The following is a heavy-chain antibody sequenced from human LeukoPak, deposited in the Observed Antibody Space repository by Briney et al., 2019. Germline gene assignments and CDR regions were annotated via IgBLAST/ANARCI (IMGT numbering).Heavy chain of an antibody. D-gene: IGHD2-8*01. V-gene: IGHV3-21*01. CDR1: GFTFSSYS. CDR2: ISSSSRYI. J-gene: IGHJ3*02. Sequence: PGGSLRLSCAASGFTFSSYSMNWVRQAPGKGLEWVSSISSSSRYIYYADSVKGRFTISRDNAKNSLYLQMNSLRAEDTAVYYCARDRSGDMVYEDYGAFDIWGQGTMVTVSS. CDR3: ARDRSGDMVYEDYGAFDI.